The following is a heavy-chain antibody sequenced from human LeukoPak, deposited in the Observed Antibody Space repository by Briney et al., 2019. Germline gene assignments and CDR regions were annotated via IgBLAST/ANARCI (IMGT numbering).Heavy chain of an antibody. CDR1: GGSFRGYY. CDR3: ARDGAAGYEILTGPDY. CDR2: INHSVST. V-gene: IGHV4-34*01. Sequence: SETLSLTCAVYGGSFRGYYWSWIRQPPGKGLEWIGEINHSVSTNYNPSLKSRVTISVDTSKNQFSLKLSSVTAADTAVYYCARDGAAGYEILTGPDYWGQGTLVTVSS. J-gene: IGHJ4*02. D-gene: IGHD3-9*01.